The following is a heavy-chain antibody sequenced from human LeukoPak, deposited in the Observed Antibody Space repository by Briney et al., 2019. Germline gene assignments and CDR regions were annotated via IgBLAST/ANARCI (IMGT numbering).Heavy chain of an antibody. CDR3: ARHPISSGVFDY. CDR2: IYYGGST. CDR1: GGSISSYY. Sequence: SETLSLTCTVSGGSISSYYWSWIRQPPGKGLEWIGYIYYGGSTNYNPSLKSRVTISVDTSKNQFSLKLSSVTAADTAVYYCARHPISSGVFDYWGQGTLVTVSS. J-gene: IGHJ4*02. D-gene: IGHD2/OR15-2a*01. V-gene: IGHV4-59*08.